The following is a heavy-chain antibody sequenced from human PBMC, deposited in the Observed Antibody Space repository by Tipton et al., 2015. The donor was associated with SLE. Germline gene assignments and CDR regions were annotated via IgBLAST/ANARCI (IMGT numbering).Heavy chain of an antibody. J-gene: IGHJ6*03. CDR3: ARHTGRQLPQTWTYDYYYYIDV. D-gene: IGHD2-2*01. V-gene: IGHV4-61*02. CDR2: IYTSWAT. CDR1: GASINSGTYY. Sequence: TLSLTCSVSGASINSGTYYWNWIRHPAGKGLEWIGSIYTSWATNYSPSFESRVAISFYMSKNKFSLKLTSVTAADAAVYYCARHTGRQLPQTWTYDYYYYIDVWGKGTTVTVSS.